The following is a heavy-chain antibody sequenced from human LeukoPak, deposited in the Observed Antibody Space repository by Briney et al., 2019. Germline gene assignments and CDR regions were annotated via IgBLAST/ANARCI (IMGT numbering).Heavy chain of an antibody. Sequence: PSETLSLTCTVSGGSISSYYWSWIRQPPGKGLEWIGYIYYSGSTNYNPSLKSRVTISVDTSKNQFSLKLSSVTAADTAVYYCARLRGLAGAFDIWGQGTMVTVSS. J-gene: IGHJ3*02. CDR2: IYYSGST. D-gene: IGHD6-19*01. CDR1: GGSISSYY. V-gene: IGHV4-59*01. CDR3: ARLRGLAGAFDI.